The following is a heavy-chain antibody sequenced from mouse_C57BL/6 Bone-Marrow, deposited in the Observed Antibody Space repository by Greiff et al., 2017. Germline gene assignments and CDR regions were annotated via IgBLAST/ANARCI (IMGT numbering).Heavy chain of an antibody. CDR3: TATYYSNYYAMDY. J-gene: IGHJ4*01. V-gene: IGHV14-4*01. CDR1: GFNIKDDY. CDR2: IDTENGDT. Sequence: VQLQQSGAELVRPGASVKLSCTASGFNIKDDYMHWVKQRPEQGLEWIGGIDTENGDTAYASKFQGKATITADTSSNTAYLQLSRLTSEDTAVYYCTATYYSNYYAMDYWGQGTSVTVSS. D-gene: IGHD2-5*01.